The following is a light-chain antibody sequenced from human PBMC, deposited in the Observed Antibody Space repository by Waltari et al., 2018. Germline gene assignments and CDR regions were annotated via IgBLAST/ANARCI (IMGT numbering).Light chain of an antibody. CDR3: QQRYSTPRP. CDR1: QSISSY. CDR2: AAS. V-gene: IGKV1-39*01. J-gene: IGKJ1*01. Sequence: DIQMTQSPSSLSASVGDRVTITCRASQSISSYLNWYQQKPGKAPKLLIYAASSLQSGVPSTFSGRRSETEFTLTNSSLPPDECATYCCQQRYSTPRPFGAGTSVELK.